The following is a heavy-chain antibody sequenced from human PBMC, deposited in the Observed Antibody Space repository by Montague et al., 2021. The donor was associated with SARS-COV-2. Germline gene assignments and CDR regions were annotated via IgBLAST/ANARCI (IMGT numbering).Heavy chain of an antibody. CDR3: ASSLVWFEIDY. CDR2: ISYDGSNK. V-gene: IGHV3-30*04. Sequence: SLRLSCAASGFTFSSYAMHWVRQAPGKGLEWVAVISYDGSNKYYADSVKGRFTNSRDNSKNTLYLQMNSLRAEDTAVYYCASSLVWFEIDYWGQGTLVTVSS. D-gene: IGHD3-10*01. CDR1: GFTFSSYA. J-gene: IGHJ4*02.